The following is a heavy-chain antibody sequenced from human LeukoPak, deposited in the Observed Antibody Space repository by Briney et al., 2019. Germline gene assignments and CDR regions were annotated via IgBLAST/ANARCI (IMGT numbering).Heavy chain of an antibody. J-gene: IGHJ5*02. CDR3: ARHRPDYSSTSNRNWFDP. CDR1: GGSISSGSYY. CDR2: IYTSGST. V-gene: IGHV4-61*02. Sequence: SETLSLTCTVSGGSISSGSYYWSWIRQPAGKGLEWIGRIYTSGSTNYNPSLKSRVTISVDTSKNQFSLNLSSVTATDTAMYYCARHRPDYSSTSNRNWFDPWGQGTLVTVSS. D-gene: IGHD6-6*01.